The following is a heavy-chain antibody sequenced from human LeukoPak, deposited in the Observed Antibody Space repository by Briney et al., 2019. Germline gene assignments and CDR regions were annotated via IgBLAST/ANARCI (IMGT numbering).Heavy chain of an antibody. D-gene: IGHD6-25*01. Sequence: GGSLRLSCAVSGFNFNTYSMNWVRQAPGKGPEWVSSISSTSNYIYYAESVKGRFAVSRDNAKNSLYLQMNSLRADDTAVYYCARFAAGGSYYYYMDVWGKGTTVTVSS. V-gene: IGHV3-21*01. CDR3: ARFAAGGSYYYYMDV. CDR2: ISSTSNYI. J-gene: IGHJ6*03. CDR1: GFNFNTYS.